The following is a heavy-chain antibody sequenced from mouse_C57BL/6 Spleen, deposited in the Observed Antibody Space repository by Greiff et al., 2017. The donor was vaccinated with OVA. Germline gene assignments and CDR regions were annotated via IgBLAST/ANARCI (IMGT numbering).Heavy chain of an antibody. CDR2: INPNYGTT. CDR1: GYSFTDYN. CDR3: ARGLRPDFYAMDD. J-gene: IGHJ4*01. V-gene: IGHV1-39*01. D-gene: IGHD2-12*01. Sequence: EVQLQQSGPELVKPGASVKISCKASGYSFTDYNMNWVKQSHGKSLEWIGVINPNYGTTSYNQKFKGKATLTVDQSSSTAYMQLNSLTYEDSAVYYCARGLRPDFYAMDDWGQGTSVTVSS.